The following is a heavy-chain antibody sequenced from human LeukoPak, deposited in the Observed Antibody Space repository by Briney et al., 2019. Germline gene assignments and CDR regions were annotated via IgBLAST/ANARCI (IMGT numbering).Heavy chain of an antibody. V-gene: IGHV3-23*01. CDR3: VRNDTSGVGLDY. CDR1: GFTFSNHA. Sequence: GGSLRLSCAASGFTFSNHAMTWVRQAPGKGREWVSNISDRGTSINYAVSVKGRFSISRDNAKNTLYLQMNSLRDEDTAVYYCVRNDTSGVGLDYWGQGSLVTVSS. J-gene: IGHJ4*02. D-gene: IGHD3-3*01. CDR2: ISDRGTSI.